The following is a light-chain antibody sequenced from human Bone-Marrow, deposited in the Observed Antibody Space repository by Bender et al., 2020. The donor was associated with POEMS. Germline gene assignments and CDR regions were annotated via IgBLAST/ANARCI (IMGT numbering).Light chain of an antibody. CDR2: SSH. CDR1: SSNIGAHA. Sequence: QSVLTQPPSASGTPGQRVTISCSGGSSNIGAHAVNWYQHLPGTAPKLLIYSSHRRPSEVPDRFSGSRSGTSASLAISGLQSEDEADYYCAVWHDSLNGWVFGGGPKLTVL. CDR3: AVWHDSLNGWV. J-gene: IGLJ3*02. V-gene: IGLV1-44*01.